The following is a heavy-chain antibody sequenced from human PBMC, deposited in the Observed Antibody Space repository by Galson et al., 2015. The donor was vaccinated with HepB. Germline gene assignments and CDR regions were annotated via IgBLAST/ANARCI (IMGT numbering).Heavy chain of an antibody. V-gene: IGHV3-74*01. J-gene: IGHJ6*02. CDR2: MKTDGTFT. CDR1: GFSFSSSW. CDR3: TRAPDCGGGSCDSFHYYGMHV. D-gene: IGHD2-15*01. Sequence: SLRLSCAVSGFSFSSSWIHWVRQAAGKGLMWVSRMKTDGTFTAYADSVKGRFTISTDNAKNTVHLQMNSLRAEGTAVYYCTRAPDCGGGSCDSFHYYGMHVWGQGTTVTVSS.